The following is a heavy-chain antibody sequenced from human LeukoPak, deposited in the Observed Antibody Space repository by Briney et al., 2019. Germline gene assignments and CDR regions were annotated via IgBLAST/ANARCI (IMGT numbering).Heavy chain of an antibody. Sequence: GGSLRLSCTASGFTFGPYTMNWVRQAPGKGLEWVSYISSSDTIYYADSVRGRFTISRDNAKSSLYLQMYSLTAEDTAVYYCASGMRVGPNIWGQGTLVIVSS. CDR3: ASGMRVGPNI. CDR2: ISSSDTI. V-gene: IGHV3-48*04. CDR1: GFTFGPYT. D-gene: IGHD1-26*01. J-gene: IGHJ4*02.